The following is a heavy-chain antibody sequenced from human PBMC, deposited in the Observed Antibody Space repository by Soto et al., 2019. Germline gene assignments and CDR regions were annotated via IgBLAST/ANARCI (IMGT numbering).Heavy chain of an antibody. D-gene: IGHD4-17*01. CDR3: AIANYGDNDY. Sequence: QVQLVQSGAEVKKPGASVKVSCKAPGYIFPSSTISWVRQAPGQGLEWMGWISAYNGNIKDAQKFQGRFTMTTDRSTSTAYMELRSLTSDDTAMYYCAIANYGDNDYWGQGTLVTVSS. CDR2: ISAYNGNI. V-gene: IGHV1-18*01. J-gene: IGHJ4*02. CDR1: GYIFPSST.